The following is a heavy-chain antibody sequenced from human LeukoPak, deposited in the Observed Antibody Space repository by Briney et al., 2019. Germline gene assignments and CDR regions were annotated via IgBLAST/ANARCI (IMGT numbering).Heavy chain of an antibody. J-gene: IGHJ3*02. CDR2: INDSGGNT. CDR3: ATSLNYFVSSFDAFDI. Sequence: GGSLRLSCAASGFTFSSYAMSWVRQAPGKGLEWVSTINDSGGNTYYADSVKGRFTISRDNSKNTLYLQMNSLRAEDTAVYYCATSLNYFVSSFDAFDIWGQGTMVTVSS. D-gene: IGHD2/OR15-2a*01. V-gene: IGHV3-23*01. CDR1: GFTFSSYA.